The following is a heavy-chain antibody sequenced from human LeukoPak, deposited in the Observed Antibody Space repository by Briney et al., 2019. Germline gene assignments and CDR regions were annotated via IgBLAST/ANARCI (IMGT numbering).Heavy chain of an antibody. V-gene: IGHV3-23*01. CDR1: GFTFSSYA. CDR2: ISGSGGST. CDR3: AKSRAQLVGVDY. D-gene: IGHD6-6*01. J-gene: IGHJ4*02. Sequence: PGGSLRLSCAASGFTFSSYAMSWVRQAAGKGLEWVSAISGSGGSTYYADSVKGRFTISRDNSKNTLYLRMNSLRAEDTAVYYCAKSRAQLVGVDYWGQGTLVTVSS.